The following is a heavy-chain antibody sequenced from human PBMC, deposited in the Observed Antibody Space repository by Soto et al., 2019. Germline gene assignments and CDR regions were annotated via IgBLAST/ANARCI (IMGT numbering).Heavy chain of an antibody. CDR1: GFTFSGDA. CDR3: VRDYVMDV. CDR2: ISTTSTYI. D-gene: IGHD3-10*02. V-gene: IGHV3-21*01. J-gene: IGHJ6*02. Sequence: LRLSCAASGFTFSGDAMNWVRQAPGKGLEWVSSISTTSTYIYYADSVKGRFTISRDNANNSLHLQMNSLRAEETAVYYCVRDYVMDVWGQGTTVTVYS.